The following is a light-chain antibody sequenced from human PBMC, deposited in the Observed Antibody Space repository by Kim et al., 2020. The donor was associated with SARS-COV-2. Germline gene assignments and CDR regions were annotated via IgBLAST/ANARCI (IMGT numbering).Light chain of an antibody. CDR1: QDISNY. CDR3: QQCDNLPIT. Sequence: SGGNRVTNTGHADQDISNYLNWYQQKPGKAPKVLVYEAANLATGVPARFSGSGSETDFTFAISSLQPEEVATYFCQQCDNLPITFGQGRRLEIK. J-gene: IGKJ5*01. CDR2: EAA. V-gene: IGKV1-33*01.